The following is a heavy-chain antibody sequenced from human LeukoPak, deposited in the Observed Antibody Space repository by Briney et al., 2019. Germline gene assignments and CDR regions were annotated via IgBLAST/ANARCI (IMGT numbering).Heavy chain of an antibody. CDR1: GFTFSSYG. Sequence: GGSLRLSCAASGFTFSSYGMHWVRQAPGKGLEWVSAISGSGGTTYYPDSVKGRFTISRDNSKNTLFVQMNSLRAEDTAVYYCAKEYSDYFDYWGQGTLVTVSS. J-gene: IGHJ4*02. V-gene: IGHV3-23*01. CDR3: AKEYSDYFDY. D-gene: IGHD2-21*01. CDR2: ISGSGGTT.